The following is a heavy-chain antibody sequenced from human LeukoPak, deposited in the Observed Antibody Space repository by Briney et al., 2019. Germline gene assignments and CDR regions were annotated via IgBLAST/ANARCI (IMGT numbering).Heavy chain of an antibody. V-gene: IGHV3-21*01. Sequence: NPGGSLRLSCAASGFTFSSYSMNWVRQAPGKGLEWVSSISSSSSYIYYADSVKGRFTISRDNAKNSLYLQMNSLRAEDTAMYYCARDASMITFGGVIVSPDWYFDLWGRGTLVTVSS. CDR2: ISSSSSYI. CDR1: GFTFSSYS. CDR3: ARDASMITFGGVIVSPDWYFDL. J-gene: IGHJ2*01. D-gene: IGHD3-16*02.